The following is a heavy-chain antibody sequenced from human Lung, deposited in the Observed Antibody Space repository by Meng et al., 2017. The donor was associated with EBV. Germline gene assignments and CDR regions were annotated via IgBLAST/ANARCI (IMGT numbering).Heavy chain of an antibody. V-gene: IGHV4-34*01. CDR3: ARALFDYYDSSGYYDY. CDR2: INYSGIT. CDR1: GGSFSGYY. Sequence: VQLQQWGAGLLHPSETLSLTCAVYGGSFSGYYWSWIRQPPGKGLEWIGQINYSGITNYNPSLKSRVTISVDTSKNQFSLSLNSVTAADTAVYYCARALFDYYDSSGYYDYWGQGTLVTVSS. D-gene: IGHD3-22*01. J-gene: IGHJ4*02.